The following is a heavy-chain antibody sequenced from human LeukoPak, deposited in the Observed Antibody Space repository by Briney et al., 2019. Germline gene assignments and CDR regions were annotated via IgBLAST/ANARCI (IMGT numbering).Heavy chain of an antibody. J-gene: IGHJ6*02. Sequence: SETLSLTCTVSGGSISSYYWGWIRQPAGKGLEWSGRIYTSGRTNSNPSIKSRVTMSVDTSKNPFSLKLSSATAADTAVYYCARAPGSSSGWYRYYYGMDVWGQGTTATVSS. CDR1: GGSISSYY. V-gene: IGHV4-4*07. CDR2: IYTSGRT. D-gene: IGHD6-19*01. CDR3: ARAPGSSSGWYRYYYGMDV.